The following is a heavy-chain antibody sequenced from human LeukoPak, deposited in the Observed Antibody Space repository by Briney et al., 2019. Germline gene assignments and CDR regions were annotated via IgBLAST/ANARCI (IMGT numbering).Heavy chain of an antibody. J-gene: IGHJ5*02. Sequence: ASVKVSCKASGYTFTGYYMHWVRQAPGQGLEWMGWINPNSGGTNYAQKFQGRVTMTRDTSISTAYMELSRLRSDDTAVYYCARIVNWNLPNTNWFDPWGQGTLVTVSS. CDR3: ARIVNWNLPNTNWFDP. V-gene: IGHV1-2*02. CDR1: GYTFTGYY. CDR2: INPNSGGT. D-gene: IGHD1-1*01.